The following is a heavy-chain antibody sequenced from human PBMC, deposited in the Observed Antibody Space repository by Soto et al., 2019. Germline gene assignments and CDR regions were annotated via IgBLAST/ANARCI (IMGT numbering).Heavy chain of an antibody. D-gene: IGHD3-9*01. J-gene: IGHJ5*02. CDR3: TRRYNSNDNYFDP. Sequence: SETLSLTCTVSGASISVHSYYWTWIRQPPGKGLEWIGSSYYSGTTYFNPSLKSRATISVDTSKNQFSLRLTSVTAADTAIYYCTRRYNSNDNYFDPWGPCAMVTVSS. CDR2: SYYSGTT. V-gene: IGHV4-39*01. CDR1: GASISVHSYY.